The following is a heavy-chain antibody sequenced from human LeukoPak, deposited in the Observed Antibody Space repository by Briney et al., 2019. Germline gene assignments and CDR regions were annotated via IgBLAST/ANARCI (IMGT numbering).Heavy chain of an antibody. J-gene: IGHJ6*02. CDR2: ISGSGGST. CDR1: GFTFSSYA. CDR3: AQMGSGSYYSLGYYYYGMDV. Sequence: GGSLRLSCAASGFTFSSYAMSWVRQAPGKGLEWVSAISGSGGSTYYADSVKGRFTISRDNSKNTLYLQMNSLRAEDTAVYYCAQMGSGSYYSLGYYYYGMDVWGQGTTVTVSS. V-gene: IGHV3-23*01. D-gene: IGHD3-10*01.